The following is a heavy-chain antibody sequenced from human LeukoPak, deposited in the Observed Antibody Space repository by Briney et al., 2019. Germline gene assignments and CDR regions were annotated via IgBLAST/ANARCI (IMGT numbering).Heavy chain of an antibody. CDR3: ARLAYSPTST. Sequence: ASVKVSCKASGYTFIDYYMHWVRQAPGQGLEWMGWINPNSGATTCAQKFQGRVTMTRDTSISTAYMELSSLTSDDTAVYYYARLAYSPTSTWGQGTLVTVSS. V-gene: IGHV1-2*02. CDR1: GYTFIDYY. D-gene: IGHD1-26*01. J-gene: IGHJ5*02. CDR2: INPNSGAT.